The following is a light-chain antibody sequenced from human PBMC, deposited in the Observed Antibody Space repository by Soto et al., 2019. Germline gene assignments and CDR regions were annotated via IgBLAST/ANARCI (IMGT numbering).Light chain of an antibody. V-gene: IGKV1-5*03. CDR3: QQYDTYPRT. J-gene: IGKJ1*01. CDR2: KAS. CDR1: QSFITW. Sequence: DIQMTQSPSTLSASVGDRVNITCRASQSFITWLAWYQKKPGKAPKLLIYKASSLQSGVPSRFSGSGSGSEFTLTISSLQPDDFATYYCQQYDTYPRTFGQGTTVEIK.